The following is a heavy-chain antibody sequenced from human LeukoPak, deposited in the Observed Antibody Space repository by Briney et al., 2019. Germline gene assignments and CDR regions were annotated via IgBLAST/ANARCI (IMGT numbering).Heavy chain of an antibody. D-gene: IGHD4-17*01. V-gene: IGHV3-23*01. CDR1: GFTFSSYA. CDR2: ISGSGGST. J-gene: IGHJ4*02. Sequence: GGSLRLSCAASGFTFSSYAMSWVRQAPGKGLEWVSAISGSGGSTYYADSVKGRFTISRDNSKNTLYLQMSSLRAEDTAVYYCAKDPSMTTILYFDYWGQGTLVTVSS. CDR3: AKDPSMTTILYFDY.